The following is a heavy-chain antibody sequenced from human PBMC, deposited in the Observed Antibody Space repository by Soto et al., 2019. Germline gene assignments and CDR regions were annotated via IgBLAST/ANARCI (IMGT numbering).Heavy chain of an antibody. CDR3: ARVGQWLSTPTSMDV. CDR1: GFTFSSYA. J-gene: IGHJ6*02. Sequence: GGSLRLSCAASGFTFSSYAMHWVRQAPGKGLEWVAVISYDGSNKYYADSVKGRFTISRDNSKNTLYLQMNSLRAEDTAVYYCARVGQWLSTPTSMDVWCQGTTVTVSS. V-gene: IGHV3-30-3*01. D-gene: IGHD6-19*01. CDR2: ISYDGSNK.